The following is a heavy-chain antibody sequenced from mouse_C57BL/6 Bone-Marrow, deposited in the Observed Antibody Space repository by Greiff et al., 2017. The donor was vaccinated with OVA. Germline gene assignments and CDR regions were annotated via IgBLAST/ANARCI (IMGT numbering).Heavy chain of an antibody. D-gene: IGHD1-1*01. CDR2: IWWDAAK. CDR3: ARIGYYGSSPPYYFDY. V-gene: IGHV8-8*01. Sequence: QVTLKVSGPGILQPSQTLSLSCSFSGFSLSTFGMGVGWIRQPSGKGLEWLAHIWWDAAKYYNPVLNSWLTISTDTSKTQVFLKIANVDTADTATYYCARIGYYGSSPPYYFDYRGQGTTLTVSS. J-gene: IGHJ2*01. CDR1: GFSLSTFGMG.